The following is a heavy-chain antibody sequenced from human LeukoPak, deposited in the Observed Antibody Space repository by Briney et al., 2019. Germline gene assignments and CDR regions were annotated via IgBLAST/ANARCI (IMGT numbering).Heavy chain of an antibody. D-gene: IGHD6-6*01. CDR2: IYYSGST. CDR3: ARWSGSVTARNYYYYMDV. Sequence: SQTLSLTCTVSGGSISSGDYYWSWIRQPPGKGLEWIGYIYYSGSTYYNPSLKSRVTISADTSKNQFSLKLSSVTAADTAVYYCARWSGSVTARNYYYYMDVWGEGTTVTVSS. V-gene: IGHV4-30-4*01. CDR1: GGSISSGDYY. J-gene: IGHJ6*03.